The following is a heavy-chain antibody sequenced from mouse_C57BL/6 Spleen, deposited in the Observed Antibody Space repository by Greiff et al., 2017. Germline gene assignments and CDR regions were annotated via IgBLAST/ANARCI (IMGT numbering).Heavy chain of an antibody. V-gene: IGHV14-1*01. D-gene: IGHD3-2*02. CDR1: GFNIKDYY. Sequence: EVQLQESGAELVRPGASVKLSCTASGFNIKDYYMHWVKQRPEQGLEWIGRIDPEDGDTEYAPKFQGKATMTADTSSNTAYLQLSSLTSEDTAVYYCTTPHGQLRPWFAYWGQGTLVTVSA. J-gene: IGHJ3*01. CDR2: IDPEDGDT. CDR3: TTPHGQLRPWFAY.